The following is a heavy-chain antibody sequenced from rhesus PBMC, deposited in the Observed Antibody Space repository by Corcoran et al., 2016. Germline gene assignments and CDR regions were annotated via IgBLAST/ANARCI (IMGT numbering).Heavy chain of an antibody. J-gene: IGHJ4*01. CDR2: IYWKDSK. CDR3: GRVTWGYSGSWSGGDY. Sequence: QVTLKESGPALVKPTQTLTLTCTFSGFSISTTGTGVGWIRQPPGKALEWLASIYWKDSKYYTTSLKRQLPIYKDHSTNQVFLTMTNMDPVDTATYYCGRVTWGYSGSWSGGDYWGQGVLVTASS. V-gene: IGHV2-95*01. CDR1: GFSISTTGTG. D-gene: IGHD6-25*01.